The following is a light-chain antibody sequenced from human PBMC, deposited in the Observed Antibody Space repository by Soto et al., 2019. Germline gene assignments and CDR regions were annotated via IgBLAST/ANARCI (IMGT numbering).Light chain of an antibody. CDR3: LQHKSYPIA. Sequence: DMQRTHSPSAMSASLGDIFTIACRASQGMSNYLAWFQQKPGKVPKRLIYDASSLQTGVPSRFSGSGSGTEFTLTIRSLQPEDFATYYCLQHKSYPIAFGHGTRLEIK. CDR1: QGMSNY. CDR2: DAS. V-gene: IGKV1-17*03. J-gene: IGKJ5*01.